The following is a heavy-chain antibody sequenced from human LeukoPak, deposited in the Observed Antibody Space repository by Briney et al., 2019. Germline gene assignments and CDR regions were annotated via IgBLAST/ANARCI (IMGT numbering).Heavy chain of an antibody. V-gene: IGHV1-18*01. CDR3: ARDSPNWNLDIDYYYGMDV. D-gene: IGHD1-1*01. CDR1: AYTFTSYD. Sequence: ASVKVSCKASAYTFTSYDISWVRQAPGRGLEWMGLISPFTVHTYYTPKLQGRITMTTDTSTNTAYMELRSLRSDDTAVYYCARDSPNWNLDIDYYYGMDVWGQGTTVTVSS. CDR2: ISPFTVHT. J-gene: IGHJ6*02.